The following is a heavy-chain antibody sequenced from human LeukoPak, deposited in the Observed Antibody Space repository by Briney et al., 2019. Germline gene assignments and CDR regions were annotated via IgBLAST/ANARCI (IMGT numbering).Heavy chain of an antibody. D-gene: IGHD1-26*01. Sequence: ASVKVSCKASGYTFTSYDINWVRQATGQGLEWMGWMNPNSGNTGYAQKFQGRATMTRNTSISTAYMELSSLRSEDTAVYYCARESGDRPGLPGCWGQGTLVTVSS. CDR1: GYTFTSYD. CDR3: ARESGDRPGLPGC. J-gene: IGHJ4*02. V-gene: IGHV1-8*01. CDR2: MNPNSGNT.